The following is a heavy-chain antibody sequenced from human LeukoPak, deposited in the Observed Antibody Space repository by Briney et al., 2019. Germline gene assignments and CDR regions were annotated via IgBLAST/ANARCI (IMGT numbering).Heavy chain of an antibody. V-gene: IGHV5-51*01. CDR1: GYSFTSYW. Sequence: GEPLKISCKGSGYSFTSYWIGWVRQMPGKGLEWMGIIYPGDSDTRYSPSFQGQVTISADKSISTAYLQWSSLKASDTAMYYCAGDSSGYYSAFDIWGQGTMVTVSS. CDR3: AGDSSGYYSAFDI. CDR2: IYPGDSDT. D-gene: IGHD3-22*01. J-gene: IGHJ3*02.